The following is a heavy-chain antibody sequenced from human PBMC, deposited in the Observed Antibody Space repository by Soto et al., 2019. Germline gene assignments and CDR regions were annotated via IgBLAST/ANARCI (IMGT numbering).Heavy chain of an antibody. CDR2: IIPILGIA. D-gene: IGHD2-15*01. CDR3: ASHCSGGSCYSFHFDY. CDR1: GGTFSSYT. J-gene: IGHJ4*02. V-gene: IGHV1-69*02. Sequence: QVQLVQSGAEVKKPGSSVKVSCKASGGTFSSYTISWVRQAPGQGLEWMGRIIPILGIANYAQKFQGRVTIPADKSTSTAYMELSSLRSEDTAVYYCASHCSGGSCYSFHFDYWGQGTLVTVSS.